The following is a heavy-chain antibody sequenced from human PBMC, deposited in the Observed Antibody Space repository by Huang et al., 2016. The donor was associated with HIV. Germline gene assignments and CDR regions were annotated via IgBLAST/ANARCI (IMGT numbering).Heavy chain of an antibody. Sequence: QVQLVESGGGVVQPGGSLRLSCAASGFTFSNYGMHWVRKAPGKGLQLVAFIPSDGANKYYADSVKGRFTISRDNSKNTVYLQMSSLGPEDTAVYYCAGTYGNFDYWGQGTLLTVSS. CDR2: IPSDGANK. CDR3: AGTYGNFDY. CDR1: GFTFSNYG. V-gene: IGHV3-30*02. D-gene: IGHD3-16*01. J-gene: IGHJ4*02.